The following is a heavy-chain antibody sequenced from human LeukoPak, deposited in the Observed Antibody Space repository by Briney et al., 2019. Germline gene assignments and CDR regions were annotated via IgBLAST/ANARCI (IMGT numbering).Heavy chain of an antibody. J-gene: IGHJ2*01. CDR1: GGSIGSYY. V-gene: IGHV4-59*01. CDR3: ARIGSGWSTHYWYFDL. D-gene: IGHD6-19*01. CDR2: IYYSGST. Sequence: SSETLSLTCTVSGGSIGSYYWSWIRQPPGKGLEWIGYIYYSGSTNYNPSLKSRVTISVDTSKNQFSLKLSSVTAADTAVYYCARIGSGWSTHYWYFDLWGRGTLVTVSS.